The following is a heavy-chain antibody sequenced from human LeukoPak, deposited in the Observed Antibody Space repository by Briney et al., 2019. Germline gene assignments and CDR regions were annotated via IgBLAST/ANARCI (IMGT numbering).Heavy chain of an antibody. CDR3: ARDRGSSGPDAFDI. CDR2: IYYSGST. CDR1: GGSISSGGYY. Sequence: SETLSLTCTVSGGSISSGGYYWSWIRQHPGKGLEWIGYIYYSGSTYYNPSLKSRVTISVDKSKNQFSLKLSSVTAADTAVYYCARDRGSSGPDAFDIWGQGTMVTVSS. D-gene: IGHD6-19*01. J-gene: IGHJ3*02. V-gene: IGHV4-31*03.